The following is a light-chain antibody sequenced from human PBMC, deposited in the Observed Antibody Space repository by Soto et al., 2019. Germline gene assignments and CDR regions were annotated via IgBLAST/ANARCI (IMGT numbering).Light chain of an antibody. V-gene: IGKV3-20*01. J-gene: IGKJ2*01. CDR3: QQYGSSPQYT. CDR2: GAS. CDR1: QSVSSSY. Sequence: EIVLTQSPGTLSLSPGERATLSCRASQSVSSSYLAWYQQKPGQAPRLLIYGASSRPTGIPDRFSCSGSGTDFTLTISRLEPEDFAVYYCQQYGSSPQYTFGQGTQLEIK.